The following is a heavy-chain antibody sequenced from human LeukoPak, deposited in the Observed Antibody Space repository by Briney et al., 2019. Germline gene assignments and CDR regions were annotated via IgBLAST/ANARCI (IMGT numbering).Heavy chain of an antibody. CDR3: ASFMLPAPYNSKGEADY. CDR1: GGSFSSYY. CDR2: VYYSGTT. D-gene: IGHD2/OR15-2a*01. V-gene: IGHV4-39*01. J-gene: IGHJ4*02. Sequence: SETLSLTCAVYGGSFSSYYWGWIRQPPGKGLEWIGSVYYSGTTYYNPSVMSRVTISVDTSKNQFSLRLYSVTAADTAVYYCASFMLPAPYNSKGEADYWGQGTLVTVSS.